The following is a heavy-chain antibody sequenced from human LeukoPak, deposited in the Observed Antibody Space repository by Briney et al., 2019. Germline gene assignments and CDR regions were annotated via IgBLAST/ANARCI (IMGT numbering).Heavy chain of an antibody. CDR2: ISYDGSNK. J-gene: IGHJ3*02. CDR3: AKAFYGDYDAFDI. Sequence: GRSLRLSCAASGFTFSSYGMHWVRQAPGKGLEWVAVISYDGSNKYYADSAKGRFTISRDNSKNTLYLQMNSLRAEDTAVYYCAKAFYGDYDAFDIWGQGTMVTVSS. CDR1: GFTFSSYG. V-gene: IGHV3-30*18. D-gene: IGHD4-17*01.